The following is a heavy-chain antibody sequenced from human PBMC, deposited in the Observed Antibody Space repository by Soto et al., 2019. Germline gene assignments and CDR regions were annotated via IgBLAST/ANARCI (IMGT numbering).Heavy chain of an antibody. J-gene: IGHJ3*02. V-gene: IGHV3-33*01. CDR2: IWYDGSNK. D-gene: IGHD2-2*01. Sequence: LRLSCSASGFTVSSYGMHWVRQAPGKWLEWVAVIWYDGSNKYYADSVKGRFTISRDNSKNTLYLQMNSLRAEDTAVYYCARGLDCSSTSCLNAFDIWGQATMVTLSS. CDR1: GFTVSSYG. CDR3: ARGLDCSSTSCLNAFDI.